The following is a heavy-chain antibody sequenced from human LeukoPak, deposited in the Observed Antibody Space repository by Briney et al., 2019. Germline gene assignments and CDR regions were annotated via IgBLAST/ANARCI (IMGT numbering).Heavy chain of an antibody. CDR2: FDPEDGET. V-gene: IGHV1-24*01. J-gene: IGHJ4*02. D-gene: IGHD5-18*01. Sequence: ASVKVSCKVSGYTLTELSMHWVRQAPGKGLEWMGGFDPEDGETIYAQKFQGRVTMTEDTPTDTAYMELSSLRSEDTAVYYCATNPRTVGTAMPSRPLDYWGQGTLVTVSS. CDR3: ATNPRTVGTAMPSRPLDY. CDR1: GYTLTELS.